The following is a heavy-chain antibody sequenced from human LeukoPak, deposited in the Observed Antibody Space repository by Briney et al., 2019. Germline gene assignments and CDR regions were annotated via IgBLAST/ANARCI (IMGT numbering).Heavy chain of an antibody. D-gene: IGHD6-19*01. CDR2: INQDGSDK. V-gene: IGHV3-7*03. CDR1: GGSISSSSYY. Sequence: ETLSLTCTVSGGSISSSSYYWGWIRQPPGKGLEWVANINQDGSDKYYADSVKGRFTISRDNAKNSLYLQMNSLRAEDTALYHCARGRIAVKDWGQGTLVTVSS. J-gene: IGHJ4*02. CDR3: ARGRIAVKD.